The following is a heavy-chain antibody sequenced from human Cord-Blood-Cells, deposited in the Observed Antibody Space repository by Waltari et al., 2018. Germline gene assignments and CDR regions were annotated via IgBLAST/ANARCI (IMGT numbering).Heavy chain of an antibody. CDR1: GFTFSSYA. CDR2: ISYDGSNK. Sequence: QVQLVESGGGVVQPGRSLRLSCAASGFTFSSYAMHWVRPAPGQGLEWVAVISYDGSNKYYADSVKGRFTISRDNSKNTLYLQMNSLRAEDTAVYYCARDQYSGSYYYFDYWGQGTLVTVSS. CDR3: ARDQYSGSYYYFDY. J-gene: IGHJ4*02. V-gene: IGHV3-30-3*01. D-gene: IGHD1-26*01.